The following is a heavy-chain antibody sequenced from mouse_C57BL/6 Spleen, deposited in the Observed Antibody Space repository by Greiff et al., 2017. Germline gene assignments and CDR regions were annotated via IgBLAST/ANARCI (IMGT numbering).Heavy chain of an antibody. D-gene: IGHD2-4*01. CDR1: GYAFSSYW. J-gene: IGHJ3*01. Sequence: QVHVKQSGAELVKPGASVKISCKASGYAFSSYWMNWVKQRPGKGLEWIGQIYPGDGDTNYNGKFKGKATLTADKSSSTAYMQLSSLTSEDSAVYFCARYDYLACWGQGTLVTVSA. CDR2: IYPGDGDT. V-gene: IGHV1-80*01. CDR3: ARYDYLAC.